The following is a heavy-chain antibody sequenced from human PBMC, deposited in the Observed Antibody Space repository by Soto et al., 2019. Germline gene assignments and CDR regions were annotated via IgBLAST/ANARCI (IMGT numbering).Heavy chain of an antibody. CDR3: ARGISPEHAWSGYFQGHFFDK. Sequence: QVQLQESGPGLVKPSQTLSLTCTVSGGSIRSVDYSWTWLRQPPGKGLEWVADIYNNGHTYPASSLKSRLAVSVDESKSQVSLRLSSVTAADTAVYYCARGISPEHAWSGYFQGHFFDKWGLGTLVTVSS. CDR1: GGSIRSVDYS. J-gene: IGHJ4*02. D-gene: IGHD3-3*01. CDR2: IYNNGHT. V-gene: IGHV4-30-4*01.